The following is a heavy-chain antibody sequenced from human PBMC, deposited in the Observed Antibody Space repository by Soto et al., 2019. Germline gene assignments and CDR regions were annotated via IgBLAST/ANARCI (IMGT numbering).Heavy chain of an antibody. V-gene: IGHV3-23*01. CDR1: GFTFSSYV. Sequence: GGSLRLSCAASGFTFSSYVMSWVRQAPGKGLEWVSAISGSGGSTYYADSVKGRFTISRDNSKNTLYLQMNSLRAEDTAVYYCARTTYYDILTGYYNVSYGMDVWGQGTTVTVSS. CDR3: ARTTYYDILTGYYNVSYGMDV. J-gene: IGHJ6*02. CDR2: ISGSGGST. D-gene: IGHD3-9*01.